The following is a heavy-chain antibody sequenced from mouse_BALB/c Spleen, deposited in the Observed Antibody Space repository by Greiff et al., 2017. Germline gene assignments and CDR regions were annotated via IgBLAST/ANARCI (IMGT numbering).Heavy chain of an antibody. V-gene: IGHV1S22*01. D-gene: IGHD1-1*01. J-gene: IGHJ2*01. CDR3: TRSGSSFDY. CDR1: GYTFTSYW. CDR2: IYPGSGST. Sequence: LQQPGSELVRPGASVKLSCKASGYTFTSYWMHWVKQRHGQGLEWIGNIYPGSGSTNYDEKFKSKGTLTVDTSSSTAYMHLSSLTSEDSAVYYCTRSGSSFDYWGQGTTLTVSS.